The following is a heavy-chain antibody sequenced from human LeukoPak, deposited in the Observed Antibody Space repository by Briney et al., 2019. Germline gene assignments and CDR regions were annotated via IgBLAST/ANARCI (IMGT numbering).Heavy chain of an antibody. CDR1: GFTFTSSA. CDR3: AAGPVRGGYYYMDV. Sequence: GTSVKVSYKASGFTFTSSAMQWVRQARGQRLEWIGWIVVGSGNTNYAQKFQERVTITRDMSTSTAYMELSSLRSEDTAVYYCAAGPVRGGYYYMDVWGKGTTVTVSS. V-gene: IGHV1-58*02. CDR2: IVVGSGNT. J-gene: IGHJ6*03. D-gene: IGHD6-19*01.